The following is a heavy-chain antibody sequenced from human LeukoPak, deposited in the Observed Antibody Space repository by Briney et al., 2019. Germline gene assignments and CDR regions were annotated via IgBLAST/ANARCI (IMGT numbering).Heavy chain of an antibody. J-gene: IGHJ4*02. CDR3: AKGDVLPSYPTFDY. CDR1: GFTFSSYD. CDR2: ISASGGTT. Sequence: GGSLRPSCAASGFTFSSYDMSWVRQAPGKGLEWVSVISASGGTTYYADSVKGRFTISRDTSKDTVYLQMHSLRAEDTAVYYCAKGDVLPSYPTFDYWGQGTLVTVSS. V-gene: IGHV3-23*01. D-gene: IGHD3-9*01.